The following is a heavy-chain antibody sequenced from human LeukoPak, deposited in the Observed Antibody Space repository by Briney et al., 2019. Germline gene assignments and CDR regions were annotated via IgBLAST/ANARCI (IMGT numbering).Heavy chain of an antibody. CDR1: GYTFTSYD. V-gene: IGHV1-8*01. CDR3: ARRGGVGTTQSARRDFDY. CDR2: MNPNSGNT. D-gene: IGHD1-26*01. J-gene: IGHJ4*02. Sequence: VASVKVSCKASGYTFTSYDINWVRQATGQGLEWMGWMNPNSGNTGYAQKFQGRVTMTRNTSISTAYMELSSLRSEDTAVYYCARRGGVGTTQSARRDFDYWGQGTLVTVSS.